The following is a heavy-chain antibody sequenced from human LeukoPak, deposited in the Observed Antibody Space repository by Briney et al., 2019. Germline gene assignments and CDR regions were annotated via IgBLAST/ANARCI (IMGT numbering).Heavy chain of an antibody. CDR1: NYTFTNYP. D-gene: IGHD3-3*01. CDR3: ARDQDFWSGYSPFDY. Sequence: GASVKVSCKASNYTFTNYPISWVRQAPGQGLEWMGWISAYNGNTNYAQKLQGRVTMTTDTSTSTAYMELRSLRSDDTAVYYCARDQDFWSGYSPFDYWGQGTLVTVSS. J-gene: IGHJ4*02. V-gene: IGHV1-18*01. CDR2: ISAYNGNT.